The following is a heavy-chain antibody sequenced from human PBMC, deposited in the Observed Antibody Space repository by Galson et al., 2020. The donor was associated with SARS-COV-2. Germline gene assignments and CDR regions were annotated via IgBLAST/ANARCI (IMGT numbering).Heavy chain of an antibody. D-gene: IGHD2-2*01. CDR2: IKSKTDGGTT. V-gene: IGHV3-15*01. CDR3: TTVTPDIVVVPAAMYYYYYGMDV. J-gene: IGHJ6*02. Sequence: GGSLRLSCAASGFTFSNAWMSWVRQAPGKGLEWVGRIKSKTDGGTTDYAALVKGRFTISRDDSKNTLYLQMNSLKTEDTAVYYCTTVTPDIVVVPAAMYYYYYGMDVWGQGTTVTVSS. CDR1: GFTFSNAW.